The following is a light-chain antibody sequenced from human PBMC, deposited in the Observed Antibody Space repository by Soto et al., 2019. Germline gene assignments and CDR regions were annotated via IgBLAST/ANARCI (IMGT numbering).Light chain of an antibody. Sequence: DIQMSQSPSGLSASVGDRVAITCRASQSISSYLNWYQQKPGXAPKLLIYDASSLQSGVPSRFSGSGSGTDLTLTISSLQPEDFATYYYQQSYSLTVGQGTKVEIK. CDR2: DAS. V-gene: IGKV1-39*01. J-gene: IGKJ1*01. CDR1: QSISSY. CDR3: QQSYSLT.